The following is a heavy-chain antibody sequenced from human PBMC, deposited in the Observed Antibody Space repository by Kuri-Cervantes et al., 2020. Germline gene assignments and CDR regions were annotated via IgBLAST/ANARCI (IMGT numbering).Heavy chain of an antibody. CDR3: ATPASGYYSGGYYYGMDV. V-gene: IGHV4-30-2*01. J-gene: IGHJ6*02. Sequence: SETLSLTCAVSGGSISSGGYSWSWIRQPPGKGLEWIGYIYHSGSTYYNPSLKSRVTISVDRSKNQFSLKLSSVTAADTAVYYCATPASGYYSGGYYYGMDVWGQGTTVTVSS. CDR1: GGSISSGGYS. D-gene: IGHD3-22*01. CDR2: IYHSGST.